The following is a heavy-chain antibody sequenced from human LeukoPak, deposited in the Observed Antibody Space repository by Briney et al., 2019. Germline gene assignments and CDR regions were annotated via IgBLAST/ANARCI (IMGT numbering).Heavy chain of an antibody. CDR3: ARSGYSYGFPVGYYYYYMDV. CDR1: GGTFSSYA. CDR2: IIPIFGTA. D-gene: IGHD5-18*01. J-gene: IGHJ6*03. Sequence: GASVTVSCKASGGTFSSYAISWVRQAPGQGLEWMGGIIPIFGTANYAQKFQGRVTITTDESTSTAYMELSSLRSEDTAVYYCARSGYSYGFPVGYYYYYMDVWGKGTTVTVSS. V-gene: IGHV1-69*05.